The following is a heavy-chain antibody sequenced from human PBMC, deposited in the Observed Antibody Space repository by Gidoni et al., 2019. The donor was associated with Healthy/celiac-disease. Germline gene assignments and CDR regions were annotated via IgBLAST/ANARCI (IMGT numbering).Heavy chain of an antibody. CDR2: TYNRSTWYN. J-gene: IGHJ6*03. Sequence: QVQRQQSGPGLVKPSQTLSLTCAISGDSVSSNSASWNWIRQSPSRGLEWLGRTYNRSTWYNDYALSVNSRLTIIPATSKNQFSLQLNSVTPEDTAVYYCARDISYYYSMDVWGKGTTVTVSS. V-gene: IGHV6-1*01. CDR1: GDSVSSNSAS. CDR3: ARDISYYYSMDV.